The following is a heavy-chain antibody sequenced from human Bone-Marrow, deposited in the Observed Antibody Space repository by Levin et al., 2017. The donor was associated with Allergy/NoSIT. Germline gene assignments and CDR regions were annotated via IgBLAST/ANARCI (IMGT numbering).Heavy chain of an antibody. Sequence: GGSLRLSCVTSGFTFSDYGMQWVRQAPGKGLEWVAVIWFDASHEYYAASVKGRFTVSRDNGKNTLYLQMDNLRGEDTAVYYCARDLNGGDCPGFWGQGTLVTVSS. D-gene: IGHD2-21*02. V-gene: IGHV3-33*01. CDR3: ARDLNGGDCPGF. CDR2: IWFDASHE. J-gene: IGHJ4*02. CDR1: GFTFSDYG.